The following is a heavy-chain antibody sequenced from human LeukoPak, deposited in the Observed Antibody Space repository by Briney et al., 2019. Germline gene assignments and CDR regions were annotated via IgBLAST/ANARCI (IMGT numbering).Heavy chain of an antibody. CDR1: GGSISSYY. D-gene: IGHD3-16*01. CDR3: ARAYGSRDAFDI. V-gene: IGHV4-59*01. CDR2: IYYSGST. J-gene: IGHJ3*02. Sequence: SETLSLTCTVSGGSISSYYWSWIRQPPGKGLEWIGYIYYSGSTNYNPSLKSRVTISVDTSKNQFSLKLSSVTAADTAVYYCARAYGSRDAFDIWGQGTMVTVSS.